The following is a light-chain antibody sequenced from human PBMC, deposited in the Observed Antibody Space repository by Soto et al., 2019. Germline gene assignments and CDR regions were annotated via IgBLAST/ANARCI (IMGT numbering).Light chain of an antibody. Sequence: QAVVTQEPSLTVSPGGTVTLTCGSSTGAVTSGHYPYWFQQKPGQAPRTLIYDTNNKHSWTPARFSGSLLGDKAALILSGAQPEDEAEYFCLLSFSGPRVFGGGTKLTVL. CDR2: DTN. CDR3: LLSFSGPRV. V-gene: IGLV7-46*01. CDR1: TGAVTSGHY. J-gene: IGLJ3*02.